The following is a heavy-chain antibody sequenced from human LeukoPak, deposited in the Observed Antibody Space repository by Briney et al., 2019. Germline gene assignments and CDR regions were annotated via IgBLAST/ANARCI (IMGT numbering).Heavy chain of an antibody. CDR3: ARGGIQLGIKFDY. Sequence: PSETLSLTCAVYGGSFSGYYWSWIHQPPGKGLEWIGEINHSGSTNYNPSLKSRVTISVDTSKNQFSLKLSSVTAADTAVYYCARGGIQLGIKFDYWGQGTLVTVSS. CDR1: GGSFSGYY. J-gene: IGHJ4*02. V-gene: IGHV4-34*01. CDR2: INHSGST. D-gene: IGHD5-18*01.